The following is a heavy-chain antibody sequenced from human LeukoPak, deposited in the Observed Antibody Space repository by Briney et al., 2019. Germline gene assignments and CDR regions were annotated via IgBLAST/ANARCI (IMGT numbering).Heavy chain of an antibody. Sequence: SETLSLTCVVSGVSINNYHWTWIRQPPGKGLEWIGYVDYSGSTNNNPSLGSRVTISVDTSKNQFSLKLTSVTAADTAVYYCARGRSVAAPLYDIWGPGTMVTVSS. D-gene: IGHD6-19*01. CDR2: VDYSGST. V-gene: IGHV4-59*01. J-gene: IGHJ3*02. CDR3: ARGRSVAAPLYDI. CDR1: GVSINNYH.